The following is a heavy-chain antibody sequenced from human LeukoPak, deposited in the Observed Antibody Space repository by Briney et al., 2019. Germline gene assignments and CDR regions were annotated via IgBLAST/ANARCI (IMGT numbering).Heavy chain of an antibody. CDR1: GFTFSSYS. Sequence: GSLRLSCAASGFTFSSYSMNWVRQAPGKGLEWIGYIYYSGSTNYNPSLKSRVTISVDTSKNQFSLKLSSVTAADTAVYYCARHVYGGSGWYGYYFDYWGQGTLVTVSS. CDR3: ARHVYGGSGWYGYYFDY. D-gene: IGHD6-19*01. J-gene: IGHJ4*02. V-gene: IGHV4-59*08. CDR2: IYYSGST.